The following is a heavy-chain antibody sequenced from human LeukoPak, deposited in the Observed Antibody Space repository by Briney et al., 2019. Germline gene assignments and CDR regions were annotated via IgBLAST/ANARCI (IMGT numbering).Heavy chain of an antibody. V-gene: IGHV1-2*02. CDR2: INPNSGGT. CDR3: ARGINSSRYDYYYMDV. D-gene: IGHD6-13*01. Sequence: ASVKVSCKASGYTFTSYYMHWVRQAPGQGLEWMGWINPNSGGTNYAQKFQGRVTMTRDTSTSTVYMELSSLRSEDTAVYYCARGINSSRYDYYYMDVWGKGTTVTVSS. J-gene: IGHJ6*03. CDR1: GYTFTSYY.